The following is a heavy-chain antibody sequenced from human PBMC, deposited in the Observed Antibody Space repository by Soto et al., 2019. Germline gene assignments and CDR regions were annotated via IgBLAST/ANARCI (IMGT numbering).Heavy chain of an antibody. CDR2: IYHTGST. J-gene: IGHJ4*02. CDR3: ARATGTLRSRNCDY. CDR1: GGSISTVGHY. D-gene: IGHD1-1*01. Sequence: QVQLQESGPKLVKPSQTLSLTCSVSGGSISTVGHYWTWIRQPPGKGLEWIGSIYHTGSTYYSKSLRSRLTMSVDTSKSQFSLRLSSVPAADTAVYYCARATGTLRSRNCDYWGQGSLVTVSS. V-gene: IGHV4-31*03.